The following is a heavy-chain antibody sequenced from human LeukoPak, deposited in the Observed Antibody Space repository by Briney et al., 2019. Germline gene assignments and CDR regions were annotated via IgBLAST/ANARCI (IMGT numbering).Heavy chain of an antibody. CDR1: GDSISTSSYY. J-gene: IGHJ6*03. CDR3: ARHKDYYYSYMDV. CDR2: IYYSGST. V-gene: IGHV4-39*01. Sequence: SETLSLTCSVSGDSISTSSYYWGWIRQPPGKGLEWIGTIYYSGSTYYNPSLTSRVTISVDTSKNQFSLKLSSVTAANTAVYYCARHKDYYYSYMDVWGKGTTVTISS.